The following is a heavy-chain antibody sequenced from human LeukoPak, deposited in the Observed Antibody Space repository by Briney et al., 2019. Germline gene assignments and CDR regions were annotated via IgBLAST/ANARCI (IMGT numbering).Heavy chain of an antibody. D-gene: IGHD4-11*01. V-gene: IGHV4-31*03. J-gene: IGHJ4*02. CDR2: IYYSGTT. CDR1: GGSISSGGYC. Sequence: SQTLSLTCTVSGGSISSGGYCWSWIRQHPGKGLEWIGYIYYSGTTYYNPSLKSRVTISVDTSKNQFSLKLSSLTAADTAVYYCARSTVITPPYFDYWGQGTLVTVSS. CDR3: ARSTVITPPYFDY.